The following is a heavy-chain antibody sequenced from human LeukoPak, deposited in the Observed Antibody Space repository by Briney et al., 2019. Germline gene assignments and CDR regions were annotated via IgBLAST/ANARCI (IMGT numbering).Heavy chain of an antibody. CDR2: ISSSSSYI. D-gene: IGHD6-13*01. J-gene: IGHJ6*03. V-gene: IGHV3-21*01. CDR1: GFTFSSYS. CDR3: ARDYKQQLVFYYYYYMDV. Sequence: KSGGSLRLSCAASGFTFSSYSMNWVRQAPGKGLEWVSSISSSSSYIYYADSVKGRFTISRDNAKNSLYLQMNSLRAEDTAVYYCARDYKQQLVFYYYYYMDVWGKGTTVTISS.